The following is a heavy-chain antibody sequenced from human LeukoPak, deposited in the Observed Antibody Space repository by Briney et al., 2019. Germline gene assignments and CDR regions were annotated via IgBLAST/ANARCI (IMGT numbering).Heavy chain of an antibody. J-gene: IGHJ4*02. Sequence: PGRSLRLSCAASGFTFSSYSMNWVRQAPGKGLEWVSSISSSSSYIYYADSVKGRFTISRDNDKNSLYLQMNSLRAENTAVYYCARDRYYDSSGYLDYWGQGTLVTVSS. CDR1: GFTFSSYS. V-gene: IGHV3-21*01. D-gene: IGHD3-22*01. CDR3: ARDRYYDSSGYLDY. CDR2: ISSSSSYI.